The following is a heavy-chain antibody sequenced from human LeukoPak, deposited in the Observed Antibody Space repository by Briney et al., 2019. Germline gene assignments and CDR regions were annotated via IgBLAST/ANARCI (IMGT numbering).Heavy chain of an antibody. CDR2: IIPIFGTA. Sequence: SVKVSCKASGGTFSGYAISWVRQAPGQGLEWMGGIIPIFGTANYAQKFQGRVTITADESTSTAYMELSSLRSEDTAVYYCAYILTGYASGSEEYYFDYWGQGTLVTVSS. V-gene: IGHV1-69*13. J-gene: IGHJ4*02. D-gene: IGHD3-9*01. CDR3: AYILTGYASGSEEYYFDY. CDR1: GGTFSGYA.